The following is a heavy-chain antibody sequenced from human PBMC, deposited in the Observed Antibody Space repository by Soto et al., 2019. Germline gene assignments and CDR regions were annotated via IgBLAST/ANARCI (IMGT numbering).Heavy chain of an antibody. CDR2: IYYSGST. CDR3: ARSGPEAKNAFDY. V-gene: IGHV4-31*03. Sequence: PSETLSLTCTVSGGSISSGGYYWSWIRQHPGKGLEWIGYIYYSGSTYYNPSLKSRVTISVDTSKNQFSLKLSSVTAADTAVYYCARSGPEAKNAFDYWGQGTLVTVS. J-gene: IGHJ4*02. CDR1: GGSISSGGYY. D-gene: IGHD1-26*01.